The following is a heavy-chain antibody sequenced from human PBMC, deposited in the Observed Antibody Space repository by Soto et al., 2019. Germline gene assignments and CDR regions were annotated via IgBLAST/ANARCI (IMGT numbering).Heavy chain of an antibody. CDR2: ISAYNGNT. CDR1: GYTFTSYG. CDR3: ARVPYYDILAGYSNYYYYYMDV. V-gene: IGHV1-18*01. J-gene: IGHJ6*03. D-gene: IGHD3-9*01. Sequence: QVQLVQSGAEVKKPGASVKVSCKASGYTFTSYGISWVRQAPGQGLEWMGWISAYNGNTNYAQKLQGRVPMTTDTSPSTAYMELRSLRSDDTAVYYCARVPYYDILAGYSNYYYYYMDVWGKGTTVTVSS.